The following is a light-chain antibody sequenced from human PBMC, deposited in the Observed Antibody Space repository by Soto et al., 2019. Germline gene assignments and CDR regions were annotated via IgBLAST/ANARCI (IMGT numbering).Light chain of an antibody. CDR3: QSYDSSLRVV. Sequence: QSVLTQPPSASGTPGQRATISCSGSSSNIGRNYVSWYQQLPGTAPKLLIYRNNQRPSGVPDRISGSKSGTSASLAITGLQAEDEADYYCQSYDSSLRVVFGGGTQLTVL. CDR1: SSNIGRNY. V-gene: IGLV1-47*01. CDR2: RNN. J-gene: IGLJ3*02.